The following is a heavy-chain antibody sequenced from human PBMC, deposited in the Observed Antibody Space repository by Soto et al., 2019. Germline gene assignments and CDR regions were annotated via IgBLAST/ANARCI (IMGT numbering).Heavy chain of an antibody. CDR3: ARGAAGTFDWFDP. J-gene: IGHJ5*02. CDR2: IYYNGNT. D-gene: IGHD6-13*01. Sequence: QVQLQESGPGLVQPSETLSLTCTVSGGAVSSGSDYWSWIRQPPGKGLEWIGFIYYNGNTNHNPSLKSRVTISIDTSKTQFCLKLRSVTAADTAVYYCARGAAGTFDWFDPWGQGTLVTVSS. V-gene: IGHV4-61*01. CDR1: GGAVSSGSDY.